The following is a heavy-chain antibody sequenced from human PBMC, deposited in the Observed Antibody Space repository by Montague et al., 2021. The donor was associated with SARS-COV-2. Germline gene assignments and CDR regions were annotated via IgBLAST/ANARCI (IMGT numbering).Heavy chain of an antibody. V-gene: IGHV4-39*01. J-gene: IGHJ5*02. CDR1: GDSTSCPNCY. CDR3: ARHRNYGDHSLDNWFHP. CDR2: IYNSGTT. Sequence: SETLSLTCTVSGDSTSCPNCYWGWIRQAPGKGLDWIGTIYNSGTTYYXXXLKNRPTISIDTSKNQFSLKLTSVTAADTAVYYCARHRNYGDHSLDNWFHPWGQGTLVTVSS. D-gene: IGHD4-17*01.